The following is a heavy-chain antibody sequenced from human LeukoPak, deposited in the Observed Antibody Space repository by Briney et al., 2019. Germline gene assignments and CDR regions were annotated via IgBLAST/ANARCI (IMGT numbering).Heavy chain of an antibody. D-gene: IGHD3-9*01. J-gene: IGHJ4*02. CDR2: INPNSGGT. CDR1: GYTFTGYY. CDR3: ARGDYDIVTGYYNPVDY. Sequence: ASVKVSCKASGYTFTGYYMHWVRQAPGQGLEWMGWINPNSGGTNYAQKFQGRVTTTRDTSISTAYMELSRLRSDDTAVYYCARGDYDIVTGYYNPVDYWGQGTLVTVSS. V-gene: IGHV1-2*02.